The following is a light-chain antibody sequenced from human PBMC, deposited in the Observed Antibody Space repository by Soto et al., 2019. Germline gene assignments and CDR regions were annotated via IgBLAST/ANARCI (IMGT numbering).Light chain of an antibody. CDR3: LQDINYPWT. CDR2: GAS. J-gene: IGKJ1*01. Sequence: AIQMTQSPSSLSASVGDRVTISCRASQGIGNALGWYQQEPGKPPKVLIYGASNLQSGVPPRFSGSGSGTDFTLAISSLQPEDSATYYCLQDINYPWTFGQGTKVDI. CDR1: QGIGNA. V-gene: IGKV1-6*01.